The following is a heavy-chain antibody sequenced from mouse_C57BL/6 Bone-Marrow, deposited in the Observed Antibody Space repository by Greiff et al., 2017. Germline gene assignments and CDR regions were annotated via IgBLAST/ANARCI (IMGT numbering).Heavy chain of an antibody. V-gene: IGHV1-15*01. J-gene: IGHJ3*01. CDR3: TRDYYGDCAY. Sequence: QVQLQQSGAELVRPGASVTLSCKASGYTFTDYEMHWVKQTPVHGLEWIGAIDPETGGTAYNQKFKGKAILTADKSSSTAYMELRSLTSEDSAVYYCTRDYYGDCAYWGQGTLVTVSA. D-gene: IGHD1-1*01. CDR2: IDPETGGT. CDR1: GYTFTDYE.